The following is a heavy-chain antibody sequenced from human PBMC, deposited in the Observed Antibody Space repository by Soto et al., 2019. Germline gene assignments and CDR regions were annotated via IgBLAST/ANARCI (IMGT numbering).Heavy chain of an antibody. V-gene: IGHV1-69*01. CDR2: IIPIFGTA. D-gene: IGHD3-22*01. Sequence: QVQLVQSGAEVKKPGSSVKVSCKASGGTFSSYAISWVRQAPGQGLEWMGGIIPIFGTANYAQKFQGRVTITADEFTSTAYMELSSLRSEDTAVYYCARERLTSGYYYGGRYWGQGTLVTVSS. CDR1: GGTFSSYA. J-gene: IGHJ4*02. CDR3: ARERLTSGYYYGGRY.